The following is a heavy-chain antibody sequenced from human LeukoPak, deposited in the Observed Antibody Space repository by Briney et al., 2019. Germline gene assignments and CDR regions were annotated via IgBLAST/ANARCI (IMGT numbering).Heavy chain of an antibody. Sequence: SETRSLTCTVSGGSISSYYWSWIRQPPGKGLEWIGYIYYSGSTNYNPSLKSRVTISVDTSKNQFSLKLSSVTAADTAVYYCARAELLWFGELWSQGTLVTVSS. D-gene: IGHD3-10*01. CDR3: ARAELLWFGEL. J-gene: IGHJ4*02. CDR2: IYYSGST. V-gene: IGHV4-59*08. CDR1: GGSISSYY.